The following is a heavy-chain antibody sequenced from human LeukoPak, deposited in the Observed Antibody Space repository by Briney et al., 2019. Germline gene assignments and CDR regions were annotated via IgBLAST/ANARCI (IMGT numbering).Heavy chain of an antibody. Sequence: GGSLRLSCAASGFTFGDYAMHWVRQAPGKGLEWVSLITGDGIRTYYADSVKGRFTISRDNSKNSLYLHMNSLRTEDTALYYCAKEGPIAVAGYFDYWGQGTLVTVSS. CDR2: ITGDGIRT. CDR3: AKEGPIAVAGYFDY. V-gene: IGHV3-43*02. CDR1: GFTFGDYA. D-gene: IGHD6-19*01. J-gene: IGHJ4*02.